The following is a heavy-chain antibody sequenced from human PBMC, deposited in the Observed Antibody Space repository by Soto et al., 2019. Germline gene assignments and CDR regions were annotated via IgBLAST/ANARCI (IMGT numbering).Heavy chain of an antibody. CDR3: ARDSHSQKPNHRCVGGYMDV. CDR1: GGSISNGGYY. J-gene: IGHJ6*03. V-gene: IGHV4-31*11. CDR2: IYFSGST. D-gene: IGHD1-26*01. Sequence: QLQLQESGPGLVKPSQTLSLTCAVSGGSISNGGYYWSWIRQHPGKGLEWIGSIYFSGSTYYNPSLKSRVTISVATPKNQFSLKLSSVTAADTAVYYCARDSHSQKPNHRCVGGYMDVWGKGTTVTVSS.